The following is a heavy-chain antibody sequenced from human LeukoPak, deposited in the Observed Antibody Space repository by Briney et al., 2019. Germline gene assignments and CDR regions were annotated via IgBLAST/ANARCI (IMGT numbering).Heavy chain of an antibody. V-gene: IGHV4-59*01. CDR1: GGSISSYY. CDR2: IYYSGST. Sequence: SETLSLTCTVSGGSISSYYWSWIRQPPGKGLEWIGYIYYSGSTNYNPSLKSRVAISVDTSKNQFSLKLSSVTAADTAVYYCARGYCSSTSCYAGPIDYWGQGTLVTVSS. J-gene: IGHJ4*02. D-gene: IGHD2-2*01. CDR3: ARGYCSSTSCYAGPIDY.